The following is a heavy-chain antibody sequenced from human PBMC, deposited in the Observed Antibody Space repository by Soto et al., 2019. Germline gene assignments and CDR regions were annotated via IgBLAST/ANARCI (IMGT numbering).Heavy chain of an antibody. CDR2: IRSSGDNT. CDR1: GFTFSSYA. D-gene: IGHD6-19*01. CDR3: AKLPVAGSSTFDY. Sequence: GGSLRLSCAASGFTFSSYAMSWVRQAPGKGQEWISAIRSSGDNTYYADSVKGRFTISRDNSKSTLYVQMNSLRAEDTAVYYCAKLPVAGSSTFDYWGQGVLVTVSS. V-gene: IGHV3-23*01. J-gene: IGHJ4*02.